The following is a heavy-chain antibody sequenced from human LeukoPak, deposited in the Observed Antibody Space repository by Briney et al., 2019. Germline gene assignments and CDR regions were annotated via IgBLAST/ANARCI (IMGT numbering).Heavy chain of an antibody. J-gene: IGHJ4*02. V-gene: IGHV4-4*07. CDR1: GGSISSYY. D-gene: IGHD3-3*01. CDR3: ARDSKQYDFWKGDHHFDY. Sequence: SETLSLTCTVPGGSISSYYWSWIRQPAGKGLEWIGRIYSSGSTNYNPSLQSRVTMSVDTSKNQFSLKLSSVTAADTAVYYCARDSKQYDFWKGDHHFDYWGQGTLVTVSS. CDR2: IYSSGST.